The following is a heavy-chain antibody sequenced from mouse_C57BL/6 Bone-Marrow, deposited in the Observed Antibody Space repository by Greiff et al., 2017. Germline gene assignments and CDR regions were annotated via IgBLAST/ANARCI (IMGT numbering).Heavy chain of an antibody. CDR1: GFTFSSYA. J-gene: IGHJ1*03. Sequence: EVKVVESGGGLVKPGGSLKLSCAASGFTFSSYAMSWVRQTPEKRLEWVATISDGGSYTYYPDNVKGRFTISRDNAKNNLYLQMSHLKSVDTAMYYGARAILRYWYFDVWGTGTTVTVSS. D-gene: IGHD1-1*01. CDR2: ISDGGSYT. V-gene: IGHV5-4*03. CDR3: ARAILRYWYFDV.